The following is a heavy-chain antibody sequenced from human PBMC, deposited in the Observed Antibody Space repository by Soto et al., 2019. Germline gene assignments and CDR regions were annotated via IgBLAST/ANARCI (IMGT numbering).Heavy chain of an antibody. CDR2: IKSKTDGGTT. CDR1: GFTFSNAW. CDR3: TTPPGTTRYYYYGMDV. Sequence: PGGSLRLSCAASGFTFSNAWMSWVRQAPGKGLEWVGRIKSKTDGGTTDYAAPVKGRFTISRDDSKNTLYLQMNSLKTEDTAVYYCTTPPGTTRYYYYGMDVWAQGTTVTVS. D-gene: IGHD1-7*01. V-gene: IGHV3-15*01. J-gene: IGHJ6*02.